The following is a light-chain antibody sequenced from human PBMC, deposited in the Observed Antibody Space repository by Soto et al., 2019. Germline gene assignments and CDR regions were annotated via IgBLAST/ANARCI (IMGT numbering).Light chain of an antibody. CDR1: QSISSW. Sequence: DIQMTQSPSTLSASVGDRVTITCRASQSISSWLAWYQQKPGKAPKLLIYKTSNLQSGVPSRFSGSGSGSEFSLTISSLQPDDFATCYCQQYQSFSLTFGGGTRVEVK. CDR3: QQYQSFSLT. V-gene: IGKV1-5*03. J-gene: IGKJ4*01. CDR2: KTS.